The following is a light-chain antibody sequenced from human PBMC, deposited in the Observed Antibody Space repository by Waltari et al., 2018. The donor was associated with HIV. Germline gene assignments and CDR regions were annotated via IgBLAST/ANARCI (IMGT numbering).Light chain of an antibody. J-gene: IGKJ3*01. CDR2: GAS. CDR1: QSVSSNY. V-gene: IGKV3-20*01. Sequence: EIVLTQSPGTLSLSPGQRATLSCRASQSVSSNYLAWYQHTPGQAPRLLNYGASRRAAGIPDRFSGSGSGTDFTLIISRLEPEDFAVYYCQLFGTSPPFTFGPGTKVDIK. CDR3: QLFGTSPPFT.